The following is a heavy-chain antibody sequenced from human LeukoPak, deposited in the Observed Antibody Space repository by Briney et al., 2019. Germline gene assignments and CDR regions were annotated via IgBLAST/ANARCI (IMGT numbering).Heavy chain of an antibody. CDR2: IYSSGST. Sequence: SETLSLTCTVSGGSINSYYWSWIRQPARKGLEWIGRIYSSGSTNYNPSLKSRVTMSVDMSKNQFSLKLNSVTAADTAVYYCARVDGASSGILHIWGQGTLVTVSS. CDR3: ARVDGASSGILHI. J-gene: IGHJ4*02. V-gene: IGHV4-4*07. CDR1: GGSINSYY. D-gene: IGHD1-26*01.